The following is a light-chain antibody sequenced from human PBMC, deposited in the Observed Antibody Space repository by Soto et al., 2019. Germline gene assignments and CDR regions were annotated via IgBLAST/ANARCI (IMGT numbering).Light chain of an antibody. CDR3: QQYNNWNT. J-gene: IGKJ2*01. Sequence: EIVMTQSPATLSVSPGERATLSCRASQSVSSNLAWYQQKPGQAPRLLIYGASTRATGIPARFSGSGSGTEFTLTIRSLQSEDFAVYYCQQYNNWNTFGQGTKLETK. CDR2: GAS. CDR1: QSVSSN. V-gene: IGKV3-15*01.